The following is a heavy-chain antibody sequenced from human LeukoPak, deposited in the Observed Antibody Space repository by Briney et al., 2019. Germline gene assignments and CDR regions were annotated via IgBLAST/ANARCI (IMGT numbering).Heavy chain of an antibody. Sequence: SETLSLTCTVSGGSTSNHSFYWGWIRQPPGKGLEWIGSIYHSGSTYYNPSLKSRVTISVDTSKNHFSLKLSSVTAADTAVYYCVRGHCSGDSCYRAPFDFWGQGTLVTVSS. CDR2: IYHSGST. CDR1: GGSTSNHSFY. D-gene: IGHD2-15*01. CDR3: VRGHCSGDSCYRAPFDF. J-gene: IGHJ4*02. V-gene: IGHV4-39*07.